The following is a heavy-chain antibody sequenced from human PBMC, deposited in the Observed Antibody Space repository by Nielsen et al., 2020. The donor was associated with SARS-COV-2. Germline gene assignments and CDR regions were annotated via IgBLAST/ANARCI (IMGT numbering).Heavy chain of an antibody. V-gene: IGHV4-39*01. J-gene: IGHJ6*02. Sequence: WIRQPPGKGLEWIGSIYYSGSTYYNPSLKSRVTISVDTSKNQFSLKLSSVTAADTAVYYCARKGQYYDILTGFRNYYYYYGVDVWGQGTTVTVSS. CDR2: IYYSGST. CDR3: ARKGQYYDILTGFRNYYYYYGVDV. D-gene: IGHD3-9*01.